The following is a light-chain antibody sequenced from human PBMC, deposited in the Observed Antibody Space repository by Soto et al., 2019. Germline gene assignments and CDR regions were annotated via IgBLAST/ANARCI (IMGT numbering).Light chain of an antibody. CDR1: SSDVGAYNY. CDR2: EVS. J-gene: IGLJ1*01. V-gene: IGLV2-8*01. CDR3: SSYAGTNNLLYV. Sequence: QSVLTQPPSASGSPGQSVTISCSGTSSDVGAYNYVSWYQQHPGKAPRLLIYEVSQRPSGVPDRFSGSKSANTASLTVSGLQPGDEADYYCSSYAGTNNLLYVFGTGTKLTVL.